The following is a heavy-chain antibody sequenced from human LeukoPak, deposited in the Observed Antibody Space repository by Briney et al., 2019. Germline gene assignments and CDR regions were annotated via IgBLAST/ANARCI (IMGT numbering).Heavy chain of an antibody. CDR1: GGSISSTYW. CDR3: ARVLGYYYGMDV. J-gene: IGHJ6*02. CDR2: MSHSGST. Sequence: SETLSLTCAVSGGSISSTYWWGWVRQSPGKGLEWIGEMSHSGSTNYNPSLKSRVTISVDKSKNQFSLNLSSVAAADTAVYYCARVLGYYYGMDVWGQGTTVTVSS. V-gene: IGHV4-4*02.